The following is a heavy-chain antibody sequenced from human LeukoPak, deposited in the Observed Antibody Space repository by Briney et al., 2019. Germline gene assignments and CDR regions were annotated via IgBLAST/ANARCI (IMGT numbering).Heavy chain of an antibody. Sequence: PGGSLRLSCGTSVHPFRSYAMSWVPRARGKGLGSVSAKSGSDGRTYYADSEERRFTVSSHNSKNTLYLQMNSLRAEDTAVYYCAKANDSSGYYYPFDYWGQGTLVTVSS. CDR1: VHPFRSYA. D-gene: IGHD3-22*01. CDR2: KSGSDGRT. J-gene: IGHJ4*02. V-gene: IGHV3-23*01. CDR3: AKANDSSGYYYPFDY.